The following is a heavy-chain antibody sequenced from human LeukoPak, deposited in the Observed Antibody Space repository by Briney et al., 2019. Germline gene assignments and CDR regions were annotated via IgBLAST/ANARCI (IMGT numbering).Heavy chain of an antibody. CDR2: IGAGGDT. Sequence: GGSLRLSCGASGFTFSEYDMHRVRQVPGKGLEWVSGIGAGGDTYYPASVKGRFTISRENDKNSFYLQMNNLRAGDTAVYYCARVGYASGSFDYWGQGTLVTVSS. D-gene: IGHD3-10*01. J-gene: IGHJ4*02. CDR3: ARVGYASGSFDY. V-gene: IGHV3-13*01. CDR1: GFTFSEYD.